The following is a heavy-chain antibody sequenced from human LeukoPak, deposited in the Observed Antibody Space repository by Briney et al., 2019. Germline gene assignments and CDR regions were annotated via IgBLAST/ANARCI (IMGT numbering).Heavy chain of an antibody. J-gene: IGHJ6*02. CDR2: IWYDGSNK. Sequence: GGSLRLSCAAFGFTFSSYGMHWVRQAPGKGLEWVAVIWYDGSNKYYADSVKGRFTISRDNSKNTLYLQMNSLRAEDTAVYYCARAPVHPYGMDVWGQGTTVTVSS. D-gene: IGHD3-10*01. CDR1: GFTFSSYG. V-gene: IGHV3-33*01. CDR3: ARAPVHPYGMDV.